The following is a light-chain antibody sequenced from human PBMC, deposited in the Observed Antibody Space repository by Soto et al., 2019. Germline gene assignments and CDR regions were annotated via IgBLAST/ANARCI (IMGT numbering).Light chain of an antibody. V-gene: IGKV1-39*01. CDR2: ATS. CDR1: QSISNN. Sequence: DIQMTQSPSSLSASVGARVTITCRASQSISNNLNWYQQKPGKAPKLLIYATSNLQSGVPSRFSGSRSGTDFTLTISSLQPEDFATYVCHQSHSLPYTFGQGTKLETK. J-gene: IGKJ2*01. CDR3: HQSHSLPYT.